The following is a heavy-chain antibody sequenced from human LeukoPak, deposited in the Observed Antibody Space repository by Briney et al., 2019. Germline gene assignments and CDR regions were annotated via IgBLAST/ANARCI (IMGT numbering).Heavy chain of an antibody. J-gene: IGHJ5*02. Sequence: SETLSLTCAVYGGSFSGYYWSWIRQPPGKGLEWIGESNHSGSTNYNPSLKSRVTTSVDTSKNQFSLKLSSVTAADTAVYYCARGLDCSGGSCYSHWFDPWGQGTLVTVSS. CDR2: SNHSGST. CDR1: GGSFSGYY. V-gene: IGHV4-34*01. CDR3: ARGLDCSGGSCYSHWFDP. D-gene: IGHD2-15*01.